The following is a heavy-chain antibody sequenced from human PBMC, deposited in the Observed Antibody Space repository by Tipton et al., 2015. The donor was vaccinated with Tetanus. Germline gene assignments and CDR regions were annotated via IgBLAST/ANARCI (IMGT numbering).Heavy chain of an antibody. CDR2: INGHGTNT. Sequence: SLRLSCAAPGFTFSTYWMHWVRQAPGKGLMWVSRINGHGTNTAYADSVKGRFTISRDNAKNPLYLQMNSLRAEDTAVYYCARDSPDILLVPAVWGQGTRVTVSS. CDR1: GFTFSTYW. D-gene: IGHD2-2*01. V-gene: IGHV3-74*01. J-gene: IGHJ4*02. CDR3: ARDSPDILLVPAV.